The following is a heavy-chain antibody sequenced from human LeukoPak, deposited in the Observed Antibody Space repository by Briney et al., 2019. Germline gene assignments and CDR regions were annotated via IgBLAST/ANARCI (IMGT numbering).Heavy chain of an antibody. CDR2: IRYDGSKK. CDR3: AKELRYYDSSGYYDDY. J-gene: IGHJ4*02. CDR1: GFTFSSYG. V-gene: IGHV3-30*02. Sequence: GGSLRLSCAATGFTFSSYGMHWVRQAPGKGLEWVAFIRYDGSKKYYADSVKGRFTISRDNSKNTLYLQMNSLRAEDAAVYYCAKELRYYDSSGYYDDYWGQGTLVTVSS. D-gene: IGHD3-22*01.